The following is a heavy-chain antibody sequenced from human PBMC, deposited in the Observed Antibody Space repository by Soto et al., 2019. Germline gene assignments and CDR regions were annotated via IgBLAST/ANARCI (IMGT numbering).Heavy chain of an antibody. CDR2: INTLGDT. J-gene: IGHJ5*02. Sequence: GGSLRLSCVASGFSFSDYSMHWVRQAAGEGLEWVSGINTLGDTYYSGSVRGRFTISREDAKNSLYLQMHTVRAEDTAMYYCARGFRAIPGPTTPWWFDPWGQGTLVTVSS. D-gene: IGHD1-26*01. V-gene: IGHV3-13*01. CDR1: GFSFSDYS. CDR3: ARGFRAIPGPTTPWWFDP.